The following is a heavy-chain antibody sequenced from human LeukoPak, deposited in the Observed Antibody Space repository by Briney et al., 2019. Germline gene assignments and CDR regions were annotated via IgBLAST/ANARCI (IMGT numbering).Heavy chain of an antibody. D-gene: IGHD3-16*01. CDR2: IKSKTDGGTT. Sequence: GGSLRLSCAASGFTFSSYWMSWVRQAPGKGLEWVGRIKSKTDGGTTDYAAPVKGRFTISRDDSKNTLYLQMNSLKTEDTAVYYCTTGYDYVWGSYSRIEPDYWGQGTLVTVSS. J-gene: IGHJ4*02. CDR3: TTGYDYVWGSYSRIEPDY. V-gene: IGHV3-15*01. CDR1: GFTFSSYW.